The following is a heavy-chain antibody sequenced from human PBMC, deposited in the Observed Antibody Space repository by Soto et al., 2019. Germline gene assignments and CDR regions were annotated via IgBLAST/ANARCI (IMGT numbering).Heavy chain of an antibody. CDR3: ERVGYGDSYYYGMDV. J-gene: IGHJ6*02. CDR2: IDYSGST. Sequence: QVQLQESGPGLVKASETLSLTCPVSGGSITGYYWSWIRQPPGKGREWIGYIDYSGSTNYNPSLKSRVTISLDTSSQFSLKLNSVTAADTAVYDCERVGYGDSYYYGMDVWGQGTTVTVSS. D-gene: IGHD4-17*01. CDR1: GGSITGYY. V-gene: IGHV4-59*01.